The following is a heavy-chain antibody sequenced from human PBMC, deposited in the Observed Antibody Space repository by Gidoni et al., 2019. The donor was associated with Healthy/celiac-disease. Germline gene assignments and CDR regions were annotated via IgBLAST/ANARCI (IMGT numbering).Heavy chain of an antibody. Sequence: EVQLVESGGGLVQPGGSLRLACAASGFTFSIYSMNWVRQAPGKGLEWVSYISSSSSTIYYADSVKGRFTISRDNAKNSLYLQMNSLRDEDTAVYYCARDGPYYYDSSGYSYWGQGTLVTVSS. CDR1: GFTFSIYS. D-gene: IGHD3-22*01. CDR3: ARDGPYYYDSSGYSY. V-gene: IGHV3-48*02. CDR2: ISSSSSTI. J-gene: IGHJ4*02.